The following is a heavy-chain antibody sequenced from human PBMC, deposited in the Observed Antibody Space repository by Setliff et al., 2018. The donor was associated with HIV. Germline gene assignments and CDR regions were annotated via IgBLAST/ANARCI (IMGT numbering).Heavy chain of an antibody. Sequence: SETLSLTCTVSGGSISSHYWNWIRQPPGKGLEWIGYIFYSGSTNYNPSLKSRVTISVDTSKNQFSLKLSSVTAADTAVYYCARVFYYGSGSYLYYFDSWGQGTLVTVSS. J-gene: IGHJ4*02. CDR3: ARVFYYGSGSYLYYFDS. D-gene: IGHD3-10*01. CDR2: IFYSGST. CDR1: GGSISSHY. V-gene: IGHV4-59*11.